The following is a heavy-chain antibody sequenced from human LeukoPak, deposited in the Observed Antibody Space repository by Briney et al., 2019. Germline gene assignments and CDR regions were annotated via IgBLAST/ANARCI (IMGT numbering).Heavy chain of an antibody. J-gene: IGHJ1*01. CDR2: INPNSGGT. D-gene: IGHD3-3*01. CDR3: ARDLWSGYYSVWEYFQH. Sequence: GASVKVSCKASGYTFTGYYMHWVQQAPGQGLEWMGWINPNSGGTNYAQKFQGRVTMTRDTSISTAYMELSRLRSDDTAVYYCARDLWSGYYSVWEYFQHWGQGTLVTVSS. V-gene: IGHV1-2*02. CDR1: GYTFTGYY.